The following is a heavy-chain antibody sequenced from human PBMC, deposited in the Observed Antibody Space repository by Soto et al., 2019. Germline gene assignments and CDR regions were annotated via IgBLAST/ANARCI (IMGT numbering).Heavy chain of an antibody. CDR1: GGSISSGGYY. D-gene: IGHD6-13*01. V-gene: IGHV4-31*03. CDR2: IYYSGST. Sequence: QVQLQESGPGLVKPSQTLSLTCTVSGGSISSGGYYWSWIRQPPGKGLEWIGYIYYSGSTYYNPSLKSRVTISVDTSKNQLSLKLCSVTAADTAVYYCARDLQYSRLFYGMDVWGQGTTVTVSS. CDR3: ARDLQYSRLFYGMDV. J-gene: IGHJ6*02.